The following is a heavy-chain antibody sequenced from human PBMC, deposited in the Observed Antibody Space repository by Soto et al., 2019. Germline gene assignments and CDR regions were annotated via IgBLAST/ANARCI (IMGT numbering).Heavy chain of an antibody. Sequence: QVQLVESGGGVVQPGRSLRLSCAASGFIFSTYAMHWVRQAPGKGLEWVAVISYDESNKYYTDSVKGRFTISRDNSRNTLFLQMNSLRPEDTAVYYCARDMFSSLVATVSVAFDIWGQGTMVTVSS. CDR2: ISYDESNK. J-gene: IGHJ3*02. CDR1: GFIFSTYA. CDR3: ARDMFSSLVATVSVAFDI. D-gene: IGHD5-12*01. V-gene: IGHV3-30-3*01.